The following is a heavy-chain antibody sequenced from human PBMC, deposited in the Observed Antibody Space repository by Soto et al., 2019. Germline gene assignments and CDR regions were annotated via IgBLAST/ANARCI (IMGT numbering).Heavy chain of an antibody. J-gene: IGHJ4*02. CDR3: ARVVWDIVVVPAAEKLPNHLDY. D-gene: IGHD2-2*01. CDR1: GFTFSSYE. CDR2: ISYDGSNK. Sequence: PGGSLRLSCAASGFTFSSYEMNWVRQAPGKGLEWVAVISYDGSNKYYADSVKGRFTISRDNSKNTLYLQMNSLRAEDTAVYYCARVVWDIVVVPAAEKLPNHLDYWGQGTLVTVSS. V-gene: IGHV3-30-3*01.